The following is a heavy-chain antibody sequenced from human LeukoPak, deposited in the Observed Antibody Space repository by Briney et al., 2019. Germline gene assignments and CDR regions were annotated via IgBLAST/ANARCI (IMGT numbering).Heavy chain of an antibody. Sequence: GGSLRLSCAASGFTFDDYAMHWVRQAPGKGLEWVSGISWNSGSIGYADSVKGRFTISRDNAKNSLYLQMNSLRAEDTALYYCALSPTPDDYGDYVGAFDIWGQGTMVTVSS. CDR2: ISWNSGSI. J-gene: IGHJ3*02. V-gene: IGHV3-9*01. D-gene: IGHD4-17*01. CDR3: ALSPTPDDYGDYVGAFDI. CDR1: GFTFDDYA.